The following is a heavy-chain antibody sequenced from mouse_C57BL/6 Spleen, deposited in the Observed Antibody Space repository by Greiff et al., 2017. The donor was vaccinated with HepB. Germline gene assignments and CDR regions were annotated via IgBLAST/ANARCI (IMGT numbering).Heavy chain of an antibody. D-gene: IGHD2-5*01. CDR1: GFTFSSYA. CDR3: ARDLYSNYVTWFAY. CDR2: ISDGGSYT. J-gene: IGHJ3*01. Sequence: EVMLVESGGGLVKPGGSLKLSCAASGFTFSSYAMSWVRQTPEKRLEWVATISDGGSYTYYPDNVKGRFTISRDNAKNNLYLQMSHLKSEDTAMYYCARDLYSNYVTWFAYWGQGTLVTVSA. V-gene: IGHV5-4*01.